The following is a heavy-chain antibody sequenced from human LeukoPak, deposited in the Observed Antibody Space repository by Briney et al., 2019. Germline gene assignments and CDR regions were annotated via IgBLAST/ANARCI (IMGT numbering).Heavy chain of an antibody. CDR1: GGSISSSSSY. Sequence: PSETLSLTCSVSGGSISSSSSYWGWIRQPPGKGLEWIGSIYYSGSTYYSPSLKSRVTISVDTSKNQFSLKLSSVTAADTALYHCARHPSSYSNFDNWGQGTLVTVSS. V-gene: IGHV4-39*01. CDR2: IYYSGST. CDR3: ARHPSSYSNFDN. D-gene: IGHD1-26*01. J-gene: IGHJ4*02.